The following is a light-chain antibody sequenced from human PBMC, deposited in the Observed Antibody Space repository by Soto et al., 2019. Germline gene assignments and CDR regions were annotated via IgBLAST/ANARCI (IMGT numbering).Light chain of an antibody. CDR3: HQASSFPYT. Sequence: DIQMTQSPSSVSASVGDTINITCRASQDIKKWLAWYQQKPGKAPKVLIYAASNLESGVSSRFSGSGAGTELSLTISSLQTEDFATCFCHQASSFPYTFGPGTKVDIK. CDR1: QDIKKW. J-gene: IGKJ3*01. V-gene: IGKV1-12*01. CDR2: AAS.